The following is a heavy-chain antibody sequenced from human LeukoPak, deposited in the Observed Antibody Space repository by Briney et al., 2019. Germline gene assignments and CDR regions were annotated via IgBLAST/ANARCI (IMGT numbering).Heavy chain of an antibody. CDR3: ARDRLAYCGGDCYSFSFDI. D-gene: IGHD2-21*02. CDR2: IYTSGST. V-gene: IGHV4-61*02. Sequence: SETLSLTCTVSGGSISSGSYYWSWIRQPAGKGLEWIGRIYTSGSTNYNPSLKSRVTISVDTSKNQFSLKLSSVTAADTAVYYCARDRLAYCGGDCYSFSFDIWGQGTMVTVSS. CDR1: GGSISSGSYY. J-gene: IGHJ3*02.